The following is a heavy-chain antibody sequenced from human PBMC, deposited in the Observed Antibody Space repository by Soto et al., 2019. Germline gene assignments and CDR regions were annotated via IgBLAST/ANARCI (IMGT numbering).Heavy chain of an antibody. CDR3: ARDDRRLRICGMDV. Sequence: SETLSLTCTVSGGSISSGGYYWSWIRQHPGKGLEWIGYIYYSGSTYYNPSLMSRVTISVDTSKNQFSLKLSSVTAADTAVYYCARDDRRLRICGMDVWGQGTTVTVSS. CDR2: IYYSGST. J-gene: IGHJ6*02. D-gene: IGHD4-17*01. V-gene: IGHV4-31*03. CDR1: GGSISSGGYY.